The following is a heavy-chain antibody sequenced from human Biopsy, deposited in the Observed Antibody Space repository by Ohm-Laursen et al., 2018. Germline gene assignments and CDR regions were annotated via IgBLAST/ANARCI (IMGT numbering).Heavy chain of an antibody. CDR2: INHSGST. D-gene: IGHD2-2*01. V-gene: IGHV4-59*01. Sequence: TLSLTCTVSGASINLYYWSWIRQPPGKGLEWIGYINHSGSTNYNPSLKSRLTISVDTSKNQFPLKLTSVTAADTAVYYCARDLIAYCPTTSCDNFGMDVWGQGTTVTVSS. CDR3: ARDLIAYCPTTSCDNFGMDV. J-gene: IGHJ6*02. CDR1: GASINLYY.